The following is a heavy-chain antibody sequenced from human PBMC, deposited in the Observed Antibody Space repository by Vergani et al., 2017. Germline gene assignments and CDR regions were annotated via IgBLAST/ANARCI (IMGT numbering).Heavy chain of an antibody. Sequence: VQLQESGPGLVKPSQTLSLTCTVSGGSISSGGYYWSWIRQHPGKGLEWVGRIKSKTDGGTTDYAAPVKGRFTISRDDSKNTLYLQMNSLKTEDTAVYYCTTEFIVVVVAATTLAEYFQHWGQGTLVTVSS. J-gene: IGHJ1*01. CDR3: TTEFIVVVVAATTLAEYFQH. V-gene: IGHV3-15*01. CDR2: IKSKTDGGTT. CDR1: GGSISSGGYY. D-gene: IGHD2-15*01.